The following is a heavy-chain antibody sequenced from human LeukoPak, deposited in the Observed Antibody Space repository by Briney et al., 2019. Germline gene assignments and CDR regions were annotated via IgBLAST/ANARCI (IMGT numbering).Heavy chain of an antibody. J-gene: IGHJ3*02. V-gene: IGHV4-61*02. D-gene: IGHD3-9*01. CDR1: GGSISSGSYY. CDR3: ASDPGTVYYDILTGYPQGFWDI. CDR2: IYASGST. Sequence: PSETLSLTCTVSGGSISSGSYYWSWIRQPAGKGLEWIGRIYASGSTSFNPSLKSRVTISVDTSKNQFSLKLSSVTAADTAVYYCASDPGTVYYDILTGYPQGFWDIWGQGTMVTVSS.